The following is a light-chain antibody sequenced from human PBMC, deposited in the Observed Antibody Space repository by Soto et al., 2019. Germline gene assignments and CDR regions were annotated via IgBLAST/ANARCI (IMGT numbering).Light chain of an antibody. V-gene: IGKV1-27*01. J-gene: IGKJ4*01. CDR3: QKYNRAPLS. CDR2: GAS. CDR1: QGIAAY. Sequence: DTQMTQSPSSLSASVGDRVTITCRASQGIAAYLAWYQQKPAKVPKLLIYGASTMHSGVPSRFSGSGSGTDFTLTISSLQPEYVATYFCQKYNRAPLSFGGGTKVDIK.